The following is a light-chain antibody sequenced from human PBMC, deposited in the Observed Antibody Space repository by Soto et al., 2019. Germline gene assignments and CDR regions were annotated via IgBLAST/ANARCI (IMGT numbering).Light chain of an antibody. CDR1: QSVSSY. CDR3: QQRSNWPF. J-gene: IGKJ3*01. CDR2: DAS. Sequence: EIVLTQSPATLSLSPGERATLSCRASQSVSSYLAWYQQKPGQAPSLLIYDASNRATGIPARFSGSGSGTDFTLTISSLELEDFAVYYCQQRSNWPFFGPGTKVDIK. V-gene: IGKV3-11*01.